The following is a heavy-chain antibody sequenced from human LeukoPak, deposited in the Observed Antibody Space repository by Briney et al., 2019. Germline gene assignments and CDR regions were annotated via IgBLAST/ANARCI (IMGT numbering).Heavy chain of an antibody. J-gene: IGHJ5*02. CDR2: IIPILGIA. Sequence: ASVKVSCKASGGTFSSYAISWVRQAPGQGLEWMGRIIPILGIANYAQKFQGRVTITADKSTSTAHMELSSLRSEDTAVYYCARDIGCSSTSCYGYNWFDPWGQGTLVTVSS. CDR3: ARDIGCSSTSCYGYNWFDP. V-gene: IGHV1-69*04. D-gene: IGHD2-2*01. CDR1: GGTFSSYA.